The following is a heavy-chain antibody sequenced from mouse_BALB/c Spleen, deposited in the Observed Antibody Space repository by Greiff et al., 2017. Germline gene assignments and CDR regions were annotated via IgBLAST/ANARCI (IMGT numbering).Heavy chain of an antibody. CDR1: GYSITSDYA. CDR3: ASNYYYGSSYPWFAY. Sequence: EVKLMASGPGLVKPSQSLSLTCTVPGYSITSDYAWNWIRQFPGNKLEWMGYISYSGSTSYNPSLKSRISITRDTSKNQFFLQLNSVTTEDTATYYCASNYYYGSSYPWFAYWGQGTLVTVSA. J-gene: IGHJ3*01. D-gene: IGHD1-1*01. CDR2: ISYSGST. V-gene: IGHV3-2*02.